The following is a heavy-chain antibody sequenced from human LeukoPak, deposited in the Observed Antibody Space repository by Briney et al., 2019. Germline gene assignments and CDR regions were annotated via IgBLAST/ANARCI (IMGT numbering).Heavy chain of an antibody. CDR1: GFTFSSYA. CDR2: ISGSGGST. CDR3: AGYGVYPY. J-gene: IGHJ4*02. Sequence: GGSLRLSCAASGFTFSSYAMSWVRQAPGKGQEWVSAISGSGGSTYYADSVKGRFTISRDSAKNSLYLQMDGLRVDDTAIYYCAGYGVYPYWGQGTPVTVSS. V-gene: IGHV3-23*01. D-gene: IGHD5/OR15-5a*01.